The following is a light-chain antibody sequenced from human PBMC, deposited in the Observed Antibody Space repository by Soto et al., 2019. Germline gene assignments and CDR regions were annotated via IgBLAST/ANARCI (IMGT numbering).Light chain of an antibody. Sequence: DLQMTQSPSSVSASVGARVTITCRASQDVDSWLAWYQQKPGKAPKLLIYAASNLQSGVPSRFTGSGSGTDFTVTISSLQPEEFATYYCQQGSSFPWTFGQGTKVDIK. J-gene: IGKJ1*01. CDR2: AAS. V-gene: IGKV1-12*01. CDR1: QDVDSW. CDR3: QQGSSFPWT.